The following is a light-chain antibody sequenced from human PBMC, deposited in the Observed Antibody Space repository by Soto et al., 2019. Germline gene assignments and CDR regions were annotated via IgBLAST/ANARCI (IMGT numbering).Light chain of an antibody. J-gene: IGLJ2*01. CDR1: SSDIGNYDF. Sequence: QSALTQPASVSGSPGQSITISCTGTSSDIGNYDFVSWYQQVPGTAPKIMIYEVSSRPSGVSNRFSCSKSGNTASLTISGLQAEDEEYDYYSSYTTSSSIIVFGGGTKLTVL. CDR2: EVS. V-gene: IGLV2-14*01. CDR3: SSYTTSSSIIV.